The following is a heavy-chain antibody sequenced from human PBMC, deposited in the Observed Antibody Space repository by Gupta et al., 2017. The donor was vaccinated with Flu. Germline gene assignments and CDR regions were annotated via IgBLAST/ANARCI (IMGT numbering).Heavy chain of an antibody. CDR2: ISGSEGKT. J-gene: IGHJ5*02. D-gene: IGHD5-24*01. Sequence: EVQLLESGGGLVQPGGFLRLSCAASGFIFSSYAMSWVRQAPGKGLEWDSAISGSEGKTYDKHSVKGRLNISRDNSKNRVYFQMNSMRAEETHVDFGTKRTFSEMSTTQGNWIDPWCQGGLVTVSS. CDR1: GFIFSSYA. CDR3: TKRTFSEMSTTQGNWIDP. V-gene: IGHV3-23*01.